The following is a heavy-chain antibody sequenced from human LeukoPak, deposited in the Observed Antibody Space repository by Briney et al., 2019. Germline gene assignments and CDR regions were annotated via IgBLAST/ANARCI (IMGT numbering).Heavy chain of an antibody. CDR3: AKVGGQCTSSSCYRGPQSV. CDR1: GFTFSSYA. D-gene: IGHD2-2*01. Sequence: GGSLRLSCAASGFTFSSYAMSWVRQAPGQGLEWVSGISGSGGSTYNADSVKGRFTISRDNSKSTLYLQMDSLRAEDTAVYFCAKVGGQCTSSSCYRGPQSVWGQGTLVTVSS. J-gene: IGHJ4*02. CDR2: ISGSGGST. V-gene: IGHV3-23*01.